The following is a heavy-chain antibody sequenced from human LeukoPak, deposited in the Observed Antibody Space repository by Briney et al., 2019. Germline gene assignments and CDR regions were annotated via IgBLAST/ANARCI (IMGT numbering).Heavy chain of an antibody. V-gene: IGHV3-7*01. CDR2: IRPDGNDK. J-gene: IGHJ4*02. D-gene: IGHD1-20*01. Sequence: GGSLRLSCTASGFMFSNYWMSWVRQAPGKGLEWVANIRPDGNDKYYVESVRGRFTISRDNAQNSLYLQLSSLRGDDSGVYYCGRWGITAALDCWGQGTLVTVSS. CDR1: GFMFSNYW. CDR3: GRWGITAALDC.